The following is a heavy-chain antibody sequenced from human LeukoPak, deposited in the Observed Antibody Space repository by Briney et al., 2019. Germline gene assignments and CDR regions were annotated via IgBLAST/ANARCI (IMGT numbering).Heavy chain of an antibody. J-gene: IGHJ4*02. CDR3: ARSSDSSDLGY. D-gene: IGHD6-25*01. V-gene: IGHV3-33*08. CDR1: GFTFSDHA. CDR2: IWSDGSQQ. Sequence: GGSLRLSCAASGFTFSDHAMTWVRQAQGKGLEWVAVIWSDGSQQHYADSVKGRFTISRDNSKNTLYLQMNSLRVDDTAVYYCARSSDSSDLGYWGQGTLVTVSS.